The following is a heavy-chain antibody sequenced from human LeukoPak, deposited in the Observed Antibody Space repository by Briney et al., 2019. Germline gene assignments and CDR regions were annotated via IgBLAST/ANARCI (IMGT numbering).Heavy chain of an antibody. CDR1: GFTVSSNY. Sequence: GGSLRLSCAASGFTVSSNYMSWVRQTPGKGLEWVSVIYSGGSTYYADSVKGRFTISRDNSKNTLYLQMNSLRAEDTAVYYCARNPSGCLDYWGQGTLVTVSS. CDR3: ARNPSGCLDY. CDR2: IYSGGST. V-gene: IGHV3-66*01. D-gene: IGHD6-19*01. J-gene: IGHJ4*02.